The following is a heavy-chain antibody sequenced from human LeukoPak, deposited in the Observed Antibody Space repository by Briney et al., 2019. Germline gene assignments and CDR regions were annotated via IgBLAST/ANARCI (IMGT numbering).Heavy chain of an antibody. D-gene: IGHD5-24*01. CDR1: GGTFSSYA. CDR3: ARSQGRWLHPYFDY. CDR2: IIPIFGTA. Sequence: SVTVSCKASGGTFSSYAISWVRQAPGQGLEWMGGIIPIFGTANYAQKFQGRVTITADESTSTAYMELSSLRSEDTAVYYCARSQGRWLHPYFDYWGQGTLVTVSS. J-gene: IGHJ4*02. V-gene: IGHV1-69*13.